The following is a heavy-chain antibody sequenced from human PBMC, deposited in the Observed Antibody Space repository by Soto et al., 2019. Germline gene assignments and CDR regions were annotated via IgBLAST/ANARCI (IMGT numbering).Heavy chain of an antibody. V-gene: IGHV2-5*02. CDR3: AHIVVAGLGYYFDY. Sequence: QITLKESGPTLVKPTQTLTLTCTFSGFSLSSTRMAVGWIRQPPGKALEWLALIYWDDDKRYSPFLKSRLTITKDTSKNQVVLTMSNMDPVDTARYYCAHIVVAGLGYYFDYWGQGTWSPSPQ. J-gene: IGHJ4*02. CDR1: GFSLSSTRMA. D-gene: IGHD6-19*01. CDR2: IYWDDDK.